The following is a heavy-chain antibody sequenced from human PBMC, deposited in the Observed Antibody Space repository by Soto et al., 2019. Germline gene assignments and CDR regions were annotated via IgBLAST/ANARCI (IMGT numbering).Heavy chain of an antibody. CDR1: GFTFTRYS. J-gene: IGHJ4*02. V-gene: IGHV3-21*06. CDR3: EREAEDLTSNFDY. CDR2: ISSTTNYI. Sequence: EVQLVESGGGLVQPGGSLRLSCAASGFTFTRYSMNWVRQAPGKGLEWVSAISSTTNYIYYGDSMKGRFTISRDNGKNSLYLEIHSPRAADTAVYYCEREAEDLTSNFDYWGQGTLVTVSS.